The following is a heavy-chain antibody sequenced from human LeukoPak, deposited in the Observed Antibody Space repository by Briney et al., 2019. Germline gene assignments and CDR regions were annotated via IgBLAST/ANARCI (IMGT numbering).Heavy chain of an antibody. Sequence: GRSLRLSCAASGFTFDDYAMHWVRQAPGKGLEWVSGISWNSGSIGYADSVKGRFTISRDNAKNSLYLQMNNLRAEDTALYYCAKSPVSEWELPYYFDYWGQGTLVTVSS. V-gene: IGHV3-9*01. CDR2: ISWNSGSI. J-gene: IGHJ4*02. D-gene: IGHD1-26*01. CDR3: AKSPVSEWELPYYFDY. CDR1: GFTFDDYA.